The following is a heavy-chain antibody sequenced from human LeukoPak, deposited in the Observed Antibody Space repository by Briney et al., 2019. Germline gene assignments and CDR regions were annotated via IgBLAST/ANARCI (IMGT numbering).Heavy chain of an antibody. V-gene: IGHV1-69*05. J-gene: IGHJ5*02. CDR3: ARWRYSSGNWFDP. D-gene: IGHD6-19*01. CDR2: IIPIFGTA. CDR1: GGTFSSYA. Sequence: SVKVSCKASGGTFSSYAISWVRQAPGQVLEWMGGIIPIFGTANYAQKFQGRVTITTDESTSTAYMELSGLRSEDTAVYYCARWRYSSGNWFDPWGQGTLVTVSS.